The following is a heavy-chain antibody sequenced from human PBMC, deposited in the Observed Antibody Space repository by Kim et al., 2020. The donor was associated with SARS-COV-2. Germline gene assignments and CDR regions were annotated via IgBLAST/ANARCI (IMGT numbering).Heavy chain of an antibody. J-gene: IGHJ5*02. Sequence: SETLSLTCAVYGGSFSGYYWSWIRQPPGKGLEWIGEINHSGSTNYNPSLKSRVTISVDTSKTQFTLTLSSVTAADTAVYYCASDYGSGTMYNWFDPWGQGTLVTVSS. D-gene: IGHD3-10*01. CDR3: ASDYGSGTMYNWFDP. CDR1: GGSFSGYY. V-gene: IGHV4-34*01. CDR2: INHSGST.